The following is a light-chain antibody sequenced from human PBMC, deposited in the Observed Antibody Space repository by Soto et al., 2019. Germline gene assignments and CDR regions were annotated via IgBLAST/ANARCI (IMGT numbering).Light chain of an antibody. V-gene: IGKV3-15*01. CDR3: QQYNHWPLS. Sequence: VVSQSAATLSVSPGERATLSCRASQGLCTNLACYQQRPGQAPRLLIYAASTRATGVPARFSGSGSETEFTLTITTLQSEDFAVYYCQQYNHWPLSFGVGTKVDIK. CDR1: QGLCTN. J-gene: IGKJ4*01. CDR2: AAS.